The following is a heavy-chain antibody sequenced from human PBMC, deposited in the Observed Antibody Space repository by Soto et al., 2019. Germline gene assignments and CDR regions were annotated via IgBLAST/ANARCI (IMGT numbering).Heavy chain of an antibody. J-gene: IGHJ4*02. V-gene: IGHV1-69*01. CDR3: ARGPVDYYDSSGYYVHTPLY. CDR2: IIPIFGTA. D-gene: IGHD3-22*01. CDR1: GGTFSSYA. Sequence: QVQLVQSGAEVKKPGSSVKVSCKASGGTFSSYAISWVRQAPGQGLEWMGGIIPIFGTANYAQKFQGRVTITADESTCTAYMELSSLRSEDTAVYYCARGPVDYYDSSGYYVHTPLYWGQGTLVTVAS.